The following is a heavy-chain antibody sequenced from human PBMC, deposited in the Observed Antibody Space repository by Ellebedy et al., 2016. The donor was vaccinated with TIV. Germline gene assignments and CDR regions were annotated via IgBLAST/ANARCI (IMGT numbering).Heavy chain of an antibody. J-gene: IGHJ5*02. CDR3: AKEREKWVRNWFDP. CDR1: GFTFDDYA. Sequence: SLKISXAASGFTFDDYAMHWVRQAPGKGLEWVSGISWNSGSIGYADSVKGRFTISRDNAKNSLYLQMNSLRAEDTALYYCAKEREKWVRNWFDPWGQGTLVTVSS. V-gene: IGHV3-9*01. CDR2: ISWNSGSI. D-gene: IGHD1-26*01.